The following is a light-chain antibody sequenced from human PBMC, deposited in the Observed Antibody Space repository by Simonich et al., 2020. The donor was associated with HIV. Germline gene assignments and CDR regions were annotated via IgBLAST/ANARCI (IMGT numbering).Light chain of an antibody. V-gene: IGKV3-11*01. CDR2: DAS. J-gene: IGKJ1*01. CDR1: QSISTY. Sequence: EIVLTQSPGTLSLSPGERATLSCWARQSISTYIAWYQHKPGQAPRLLIYDASNRATGIPARCSGSGSGTNFTLTISSLEPEDFAVYYCQLRSNWPPTFGQGTKVEIK. CDR3: QLRSNWPPT.